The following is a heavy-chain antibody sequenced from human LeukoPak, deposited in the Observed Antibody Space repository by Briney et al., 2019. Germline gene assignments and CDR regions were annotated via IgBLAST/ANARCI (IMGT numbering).Heavy chain of an antibody. Sequence: ASVKVSCKASGYTFISYDINWVRQATGQGLEWMGWMNPNSGNTGYAQKFQGRVTMTRNTSISTAYMELSSLRSEDTAVYYCARVFSGVVITNPYGMDVWGQGTTVTVSS. J-gene: IGHJ6*02. CDR1: GYTFISYD. CDR3: ARVFSGVVITNPYGMDV. CDR2: MNPNSGNT. D-gene: IGHD3-3*01. V-gene: IGHV1-8*01.